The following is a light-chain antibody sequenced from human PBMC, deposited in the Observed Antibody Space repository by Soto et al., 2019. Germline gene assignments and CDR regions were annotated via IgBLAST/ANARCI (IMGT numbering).Light chain of an antibody. CDR3: QQYSRWPWT. J-gene: IGKJ1*01. Sequence: EIVMTQSPATLSVSPGERATLSCRASQSVSSNLAWYQQKPGQAPRLLIYGASTRATGIPARFSASGSGTDFTLTISSLQSEDFAVYHCQQYSRWPWTFGQGTKVEIK. CDR1: QSVSSN. V-gene: IGKV3-15*01. CDR2: GAS.